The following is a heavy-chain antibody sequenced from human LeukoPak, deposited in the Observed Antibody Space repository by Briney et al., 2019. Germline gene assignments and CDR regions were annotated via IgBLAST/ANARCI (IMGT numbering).Heavy chain of an antibody. CDR2: IKQDGSEK. D-gene: IGHD6-19*01. V-gene: IGHV3-7*01. J-gene: IGHJ5*02. CDR3: ARDPGIAVAGQNWFDP. Sequence: GGSLRLSCAASGFTFSSYWMSWVRQAPGKGLEWVANIKQDGSEKYYVDSVKGRFTISRDNAKNSLYLQMNRLRAEDTAVYYCARDPGIAVAGQNWFDPWGQGTLVTVSS. CDR1: GFTFSSYW.